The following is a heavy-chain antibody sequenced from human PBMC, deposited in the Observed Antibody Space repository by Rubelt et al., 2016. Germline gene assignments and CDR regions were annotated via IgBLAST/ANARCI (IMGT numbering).Heavy chain of an antibody. CDR2: IDHSGNT. CDR1: GGSFSGYS. D-gene: IGHD1-26*01. J-gene: IGHJ4*02. CDR3: ARHDTGSFLFDF. V-gene: IGHV4-34*01. Sequence: QVQLQQWGAGLVKPSETLSLTCAVYGGSFSGYSWTWIRQPPGKGLEWLGEIDHSGNTDYIPSLKSRVSISVDTSKKQISLKMSSVTAADTAVYYWARHDTGSFLFDFWGQGTPVTVSS.